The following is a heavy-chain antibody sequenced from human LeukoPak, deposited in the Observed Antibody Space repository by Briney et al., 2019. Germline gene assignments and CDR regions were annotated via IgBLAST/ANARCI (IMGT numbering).Heavy chain of an antibody. CDR2: IDFSGSTI. CDR1: GFTFSSYG. D-gene: IGHD3-3*01. V-gene: IGHV3-48*04. Sequence: GGSLRLSCAASGFTFSSYGMGWVRQAPGKGLEWVSYIDFSGSTINYADSVEGRFTISRDNAKNSLYLQMNSLRAEDTAVYYCARGFGVAYYYYSMDVWGKGTTVTISS. J-gene: IGHJ6*03. CDR3: ARGFGVAYYYYSMDV.